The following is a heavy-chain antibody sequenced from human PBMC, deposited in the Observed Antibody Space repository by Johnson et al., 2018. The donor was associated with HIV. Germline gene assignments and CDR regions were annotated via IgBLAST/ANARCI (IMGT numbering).Heavy chain of an antibody. CDR2: IKQDGSEK. CDR3: ARVPGSRAGDAFDV. CDR1: GFTFSSYW. J-gene: IGHJ3*01. Sequence: VQLVESGGGLVQPGGSLRLSCAASGFTFSSYWMSWVRQAPGKGLEWVANIKQDGSEKYYVDSVKGRFTISRDNAKNSLYLNMKSLRVEDTALYYCARVPGSRAGDAFDVWGTGTMVTVSS. D-gene: IGHD1-1*01. V-gene: IGHV3-7*01.